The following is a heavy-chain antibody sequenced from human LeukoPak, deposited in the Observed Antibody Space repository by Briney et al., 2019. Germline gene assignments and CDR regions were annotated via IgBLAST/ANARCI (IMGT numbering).Heavy chain of an antibody. CDR2: IYYSGST. V-gene: IGHV4-31*03. Sequence: SETLSLTCTVSGGSISSGGYYWSWIRQHPGKGLEWIGYIYYSGSTYYNPSLKSRVTISVDTSKNQFSLKLSSVTAADTAVYYCARGRGVVPAAIASYGTDVWGKGTTVTVSS. J-gene: IGHJ6*04. CDR3: ARGRGVVPAAIASYGTDV. CDR1: GGSISSGGYY. D-gene: IGHD2-2*01.